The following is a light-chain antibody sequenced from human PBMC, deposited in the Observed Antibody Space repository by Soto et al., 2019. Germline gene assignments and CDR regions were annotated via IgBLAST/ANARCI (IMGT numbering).Light chain of an antibody. V-gene: IGKV3-20*01. J-gene: IGKJ5*01. CDR2: GAS. Sequence: EIVLTQSPGTLSLPPGEVATVSCRASQSVSSTYLAWCQQKPGQAPRLLIYGASTRAAGIPDRFSGTGSGTDFTLTISRLEPEDFAVYYCQHFGDSPINCGQGTRREIK. CDR3: QHFGDSPIN. CDR1: QSVSSTY.